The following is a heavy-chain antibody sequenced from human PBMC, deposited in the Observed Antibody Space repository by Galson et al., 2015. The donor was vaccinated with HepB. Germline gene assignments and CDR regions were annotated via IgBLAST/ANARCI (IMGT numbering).Heavy chain of an antibody. CDR3: ARDLPARVQLWLMGGDAFDI. J-gene: IGHJ3*02. CDR2: ISAYNGNT. D-gene: IGHD5-18*01. Sequence: SVKVSCKASGYTFTSYGISWVRQAPGQGLEWMGWISAYNGNTNYAQKLQGRVTMTTDTSTSTAYMELRSLRSDDTAVYYCARDLPARVQLWLMGGDAFDIWGQGTMVTVSS. V-gene: IGHV1-18*01. CDR1: GYTFTSYG.